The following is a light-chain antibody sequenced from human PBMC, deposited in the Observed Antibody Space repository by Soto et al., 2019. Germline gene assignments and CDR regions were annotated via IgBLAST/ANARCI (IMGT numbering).Light chain of an antibody. J-gene: IGKJ5*01. CDR2: AAS. Sequence: MVVTQSPPPLSVARGERSTLSFRSSQSVSSNLAWYQQKPGQAPRLLIFAASTRATGIPARFSGSGSGTDFTLTISSLQSEDFAVYYCQQRSNWPPPTFGQGTRLEIK. CDR1: QSVSSN. V-gene: IGKV3D-15*01. CDR3: QQRSNWPPPT.